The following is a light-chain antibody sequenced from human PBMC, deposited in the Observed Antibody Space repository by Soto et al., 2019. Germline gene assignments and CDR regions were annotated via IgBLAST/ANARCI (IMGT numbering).Light chain of an antibody. CDR3: SSYTSSTTLSVV. CDR1: SSDVGGYNY. Sequence: QSALTQPASVSGSPGQSITISCTGTSSDVGGYNYVSWYQQHPGKAPKLMIYGVTNRTSGVSNRFSGSKSGNTASLIISGLQAEDEADYYCSSYTSSTTLSVVFGGGTKLTVL. CDR2: GVT. V-gene: IGLV2-14*01. J-gene: IGLJ2*01.